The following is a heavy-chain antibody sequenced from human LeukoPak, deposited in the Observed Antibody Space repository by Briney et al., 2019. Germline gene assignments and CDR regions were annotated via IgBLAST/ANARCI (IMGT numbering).Heavy chain of an antibody. V-gene: IGHV4-39*07. J-gene: IGHJ4*02. CDR2: IYYSGNT. D-gene: IGHD3-9*01. CDR3: AREYYDILTGYYHFDY. CDR1: GGSISSSDYY. Sequence: MTSETLSLTCTVSGGSISSSDYYWAWIRQSPGKGLEWIGTIYYSGNTYYNPSLKSRVAISIDTSKNQFSLKLSSVTAADTAVYYCAREYYDILTGYYHFDYWGQGTLVTVSS.